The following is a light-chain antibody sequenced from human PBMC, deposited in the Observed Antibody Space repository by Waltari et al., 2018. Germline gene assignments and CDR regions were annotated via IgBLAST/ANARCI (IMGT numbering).Light chain of an antibody. J-gene: IGKJ1*01. Sequence: DVVMTQSPLSLPVILGQPASISCRTSESPVSSDGNTYLNWFQQRPGQPPRRLIFKVSNRDSGVPDRFSGSGPGTDFTLRISRVEAEDVGVYYCMQGIHRPWTFGQGTKVEIK. V-gene: IGKV2-30*01. CDR1: ESPVSSDGNTY. CDR3: MQGIHRPWT. CDR2: KVS.